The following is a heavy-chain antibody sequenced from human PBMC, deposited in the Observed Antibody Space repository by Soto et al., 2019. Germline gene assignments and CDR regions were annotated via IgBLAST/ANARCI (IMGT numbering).Heavy chain of an antibody. D-gene: IGHD6-6*01. CDR2: IDPSDSYT. V-gene: IGHV5-10-1*01. J-gene: IGHJ5*02. Sequence: PGESLKISCKGSGYSFTSYWISWVHQMPGKGLEWMGRIDPSDSYTNYSPAFQGHVTISADKSISTAYLQWSSLKASDTAMYYCARDQEIAASPIENWFDHWGQGTLVTVSS. CDR3: ARDQEIAASPIENWFDH. CDR1: GYSFTSYW.